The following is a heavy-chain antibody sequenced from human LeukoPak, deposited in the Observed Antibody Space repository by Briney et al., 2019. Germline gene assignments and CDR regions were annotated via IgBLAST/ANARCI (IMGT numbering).Heavy chain of an antibody. CDR1: GFTFSSYG. CDR3: ARHTDSSSWYRIYYFDY. Sequence: GGSLRLSCAASGFTFSSYGMHWVRQAPGKGLEWVAFIRYDGSNKYYADSVKGRFTISRDNAKNSLYLQMNSLRAEDTAVYYRARHTDSSSWYRIYYFDYWGQGTLVTVSS. CDR2: IRYDGSNK. V-gene: IGHV3-30*02. D-gene: IGHD6-13*01. J-gene: IGHJ4*02.